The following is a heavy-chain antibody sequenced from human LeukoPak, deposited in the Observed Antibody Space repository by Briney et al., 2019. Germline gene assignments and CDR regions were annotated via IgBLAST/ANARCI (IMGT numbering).Heavy chain of an antibody. D-gene: IGHD4-11*01. CDR1: RFRFSTSW. J-gene: IGHJ4*02. V-gene: IGHV3-15*01. Sequence: GESLRLSCAASRFRFSTSWMSWVRQAPGKGLEWVGRIKSKHDGETTEYAAPVKGRFTISRDDSESMVYLQMMSLKTEDTAVYYCCADTVDPLAQIDKWGQGALVTVSS. CDR2: IKSKHDGETT. CDR3: CADTVDPLAQIDK.